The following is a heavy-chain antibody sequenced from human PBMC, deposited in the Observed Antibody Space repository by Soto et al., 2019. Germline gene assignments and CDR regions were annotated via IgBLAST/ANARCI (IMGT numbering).Heavy chain of an antibody. CDR2: ISAYNGNT. CDR1: GYTFTSYG. D-gene: IGHD4-4*01. CDR3: ARGVTTYPTNYYYYMDV. J-gene: IGHJ6*03. Sequence: GASVKVSCKASGYTFTSYGISWVRQAPGQGLEWMGWISAYNGNTNYAQKLQDRVTMTTDTSTSTAYMELRSLRSDDTAVYYCARGVTTYPTNYYYYMDVSGKGTTVTVSS. V-gene: IGHV1-18*01.